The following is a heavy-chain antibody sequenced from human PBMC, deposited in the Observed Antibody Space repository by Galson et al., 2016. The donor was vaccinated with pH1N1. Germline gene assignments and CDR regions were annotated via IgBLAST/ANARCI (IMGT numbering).Heavy chain of an antibody. CDR2: ISGSDTTI. J-gene: IGHJ3*01. CDR1: GFPFSHYY. V-gene: IGHV3-11*01. D-gene: IGHD3-10*01. Sequence: SLRLSCAASGFPFSHYYMGWIRQAPGKGLEWISYISGSDTTIYYADSVRGRLTISRDNAQNSLYLHMNSLRAEDTAVYYCARDHFGWAFDVWGQVTMVTVSP. CDR3: ARDHFGWAFDV.